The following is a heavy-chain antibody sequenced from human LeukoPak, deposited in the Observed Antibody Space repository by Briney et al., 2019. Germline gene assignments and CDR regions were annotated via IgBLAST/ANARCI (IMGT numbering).Heavy chain of an antibody. CDR2: ISSSSTYI. J-gene: IGHJ5*02. CDR3: AKEDA. CDR1: GFTFSTYY. V-gene: IGHV3-21*04. Sequence: GGSLRLSCAASGFTFSTYYMNWVRQAPGKGLEWVSSISSSSTYIYYADSVKGRFTISRDNSKNTLYLQMNSLRAEDTAVYYCAKEDAWGQGTLVTVSP.